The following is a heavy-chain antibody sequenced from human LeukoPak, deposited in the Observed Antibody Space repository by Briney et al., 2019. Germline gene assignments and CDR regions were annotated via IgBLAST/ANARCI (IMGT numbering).Heavy chain of an antibody. CDR3: AKDLLRWSFDY. J-gene: IGHJ4*02. CDR2: IHGSDDNT. V-gene: IGHV3-23*01. Sequence: GGSLRLSCAASGFTFGSNAMTWVRQAPGKGLEWVSAIHGSDDNTHYADSVKGRFTISRDKSKNTLYLQMNSLRADDTAVYYCAKDLLRWSFDYWGQGTLVTVSS. CDR1: GFTFGSNA. D-gene: IGHD4-23*01.